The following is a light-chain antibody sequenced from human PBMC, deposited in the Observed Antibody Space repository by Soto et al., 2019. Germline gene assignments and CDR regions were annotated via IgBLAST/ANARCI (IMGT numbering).Light chain of an antibody. V-gene: IGLV2-14*01. Sequence: QSALTQPASVSGSPGQSITISCTGTSSDVGGYNYVSWYQHHPGKAPKLMIYEVSNRPSGVSNRFSGSKSGNTASLTISGLQAEDEADYYCNSYTRSSTLVFGTGTKVTVL. CDR2: EVS. CDR3: NSYTRSSTLV. J-gene: IGLJ1*01. CDR1: SSDVGGYNY.